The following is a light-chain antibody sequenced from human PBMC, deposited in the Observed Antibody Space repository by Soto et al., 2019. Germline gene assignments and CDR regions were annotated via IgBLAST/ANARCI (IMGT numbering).Light chain of an antibody. J-gene: IGKJ1*01. CDR2: AVS. V-gene: IGKV1-16*02. CDR3: QPYNSYPWT. Sequence: DIQMTQSPSSLSASVGDRVTITCRASHYTSNYLAWFQQKPGKAPTSLMYAVSYLQSGVPSKFSGSGSGTEFNLTISSLQTEDFATYYCQPYNSYPWTFGQGTKVDLK. CDR1: HYTSNY.